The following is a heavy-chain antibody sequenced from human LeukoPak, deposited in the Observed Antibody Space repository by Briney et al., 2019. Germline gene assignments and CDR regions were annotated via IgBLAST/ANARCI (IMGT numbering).Heavy chain of an antibody. V-gene: IGHV3-43D*03. CDR3: AKDMSRSRGNGLNTLLFGY. CDR1: GFTFDDYA. Sequence: GGSLRLSCAASGFTFDDYAMHWVRQAPGKGLEWVSLISWDGGSTYYADSVKGRFTISRDNSKNSLYLQMNSLRAEDTALYYCAKDMSRSRGNGLNTLLFGYWGQGTLVTVSS. CDR2: ISWDGGST. D-gene: IGHD1-26*01. J-gene: IGHJ4*02.